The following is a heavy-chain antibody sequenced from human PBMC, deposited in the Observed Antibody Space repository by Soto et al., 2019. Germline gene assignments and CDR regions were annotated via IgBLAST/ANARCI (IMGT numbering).Heavy chain of an antibody. Sequence: SETLSLTCAVYGGSFSGYYWSWIRQPPGKGLEWIGEINHSGSTNYNPSLKSRVTISVDTSKNQFSLKLSSVTAADTAVYYCSRGRGTAVTIDYWGQGTLVTVSS. J-gene: IGHJ4*02. V-gene: IGHV4-34*01. D-gene: IGHD4-17*01. CDR1: GGSFSGYY. CDR2: INHSGST. CDR3: SRGRGTAVTIDY.